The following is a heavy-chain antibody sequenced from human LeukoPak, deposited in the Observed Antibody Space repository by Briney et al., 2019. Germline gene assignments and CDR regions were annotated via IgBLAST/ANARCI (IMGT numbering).Heavy chain of an antibody. CDR3: ARGKRGQQSFDY. D-gene: IGHD3-16*01. Sequence: GASVKVSCKASGYTFTGYYMHWVRQDPGQGLEWMGRINPNSGGTNYAQKFQGRVTMTRDTSISTAYMELSRLRSDDTAVYYWARGKRGQQSFDYWRQGTLVTVSS. V-gene: IGHV1-2*06. CDR2: INPNSGGT. CDR1: GYTFTGYY. J-gene: IGHJ4*02.